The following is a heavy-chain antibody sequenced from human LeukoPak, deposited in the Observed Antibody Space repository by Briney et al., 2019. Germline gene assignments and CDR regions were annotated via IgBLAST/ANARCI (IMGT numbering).Heavy chain of an antibody. J-gene: IGHJ4*02. CDR1: GFTFSSYS. D-gene: IGHD3-22*01. CDR2: ISSSSSTI. V-gene: IGHV3-48*02. CDR3: ARAVTPNYDSSGYSAIDY. Sequence: PGGSLRLSCAASGFTFSSYSMNWVRQAPGKGLEWVSYISSSSSTIYYADSVKGRFTISRDNAKNSLYLQMNSLRDEDTAVYYCARAVTPNYDSSGYSAIDYWGQGTLVTVSS.